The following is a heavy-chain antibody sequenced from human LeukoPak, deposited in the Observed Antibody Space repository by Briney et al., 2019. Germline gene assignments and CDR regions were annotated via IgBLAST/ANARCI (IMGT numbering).Heavy chain of an antibody. CDR2: ISWNSGSI. D-gene: IGHD3-22*01. V-gene: IGHV3-9*01. J-gene: IGHJ4*02. CDR1: GFTFDDYA. Sequence: GGSLRLSCAASGFTFDDYAVHWVRQAPGKGLEWVSGISWNSGSIGYADSVKGRFTISRDNAKNSLYLQMNSLRAEDTALYYCAKTYYYDSSALTTGYYFDYWGQGTLVTVSS. CDR3: AKTYYYDSSALTTGYYFDY.